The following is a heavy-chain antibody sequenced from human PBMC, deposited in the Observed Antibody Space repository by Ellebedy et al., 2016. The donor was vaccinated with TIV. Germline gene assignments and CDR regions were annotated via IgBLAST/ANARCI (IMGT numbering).Heavy chain of an antibody. J-gene: IGHJ4*02. V-gene: IGHV4-30-2*01. Sequence: SQTLSLTCAVSGDSISCGGYSWSWIRQPPGKGLEWIWYIFYSGSTYYNPSVRSRVPISLDRSKNQFSLKLSSVTAADTAVYYCARGGRDGYRNWGQGTLVTVSS. CDR3: ARGGRDGYRN. CDR1: GDSISCGGYS. CDR2: IFYSGST. D-gene: IGHD5-24*01.